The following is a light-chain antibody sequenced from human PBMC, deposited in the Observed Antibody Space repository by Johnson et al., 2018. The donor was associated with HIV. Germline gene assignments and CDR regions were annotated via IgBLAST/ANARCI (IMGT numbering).Light chain of an antibody. V-gene: IGLV1-51*02. J-gene: IGLJ1*01. CDR1: SSNIGYHY. CDR2: ENN. Sequence: HSVLTQPPSVSAAPGQKVTISCSGSSSNIGYHYVSWYQQLPGTAPKLLIYENNKRPSGIPHRFSGSKSGTSATLGITGLQTGDEADYYFGTWDISRAWVFGTGTTVTVL. CDR3: GTWDISRAWV.